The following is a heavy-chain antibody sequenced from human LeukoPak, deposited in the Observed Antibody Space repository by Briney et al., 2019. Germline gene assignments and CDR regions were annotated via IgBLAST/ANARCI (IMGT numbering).Heavy chain of an antibody. J-gene: IGHJ5*02. Sequence: TGGSLRLSCAASGFTVRNYCMSWVRQAPGKGLEWVAVIYGDGSTYYADSVKGRFTISSDNLKNTLSLQMDSLRAADTAMYYCARGSPVASGRYSIYSSWGQGTLVTVST. V-gene: IGHV3-53*01. CDR3: ARGSPVASGRYSIYSS. D-gene: IGHD3-10*01. CDR1: GFTVRNYC. CDR2: IYGDGST.